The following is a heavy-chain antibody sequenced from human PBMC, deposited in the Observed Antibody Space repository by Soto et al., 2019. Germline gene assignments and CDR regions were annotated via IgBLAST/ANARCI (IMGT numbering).Heavy chain of an antibody. CDR3: ARDSYGGNPNWFDP. D-gene: IGHD4-17*01. CDR1: GFTFSDYY. Sequence: VGSLRLSCAASGFTFSDYYMSWIRQAPGKGLEWVSYISSSGSTIYYADSVKGRFTISRDNAKNSLYLQMNSLRAEDTAVYYCARDSYGGNPNWFDPWGQGTLVTVSS. J-gene: IGHJ5*02. CDR2: ISSSGSTI. V-gene: IGHV3-11*01.